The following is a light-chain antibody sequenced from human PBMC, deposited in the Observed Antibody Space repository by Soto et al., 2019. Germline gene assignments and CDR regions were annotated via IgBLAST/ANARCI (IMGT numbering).Light chain of an antibody. CDR3: CSYAGRSTLV. CDR1: SSDVGNYKF. CDR2: EIT. V-gene: IGLV2-23*02. Sequence: QSALTQPASVSGSPGQSITISCTGTSSDVGNYKFVSWYQQYPGKAPKIMIYEITERPSGVSNRFSGSKSGNTASLTISGLQAEDEADYYCCSYAGRSTLVFGGGTKVTVL. J-gene: IGLJ3*02.